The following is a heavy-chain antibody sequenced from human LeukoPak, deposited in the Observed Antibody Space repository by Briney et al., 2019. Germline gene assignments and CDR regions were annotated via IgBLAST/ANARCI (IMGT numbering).Heavy chain of an antibody. V-gene: IGHV4-39*01. CDR1: GGSISSSSYY. J-gene: IGHJ5*02. D-gene: IGHD2-2*01. CDR3: ARQIKYQLLFSNQGWFDP. Sequence: PSETLSLTCTVSGGSISSSSYYWGWIRQPPGKGLEWIGSIYYSGSTYYNPSLKSRVTISVDTSKNQFSLKLSSVTAADTAVYYCARQIKYQLLFSNQGWFDPWGQGTLVTVSS. CDR2: IYYSGST.